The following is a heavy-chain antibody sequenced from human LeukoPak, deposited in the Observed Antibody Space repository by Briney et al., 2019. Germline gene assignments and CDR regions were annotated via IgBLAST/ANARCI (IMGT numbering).Heavy chain of an antibody. CDR1: GGSISSGDYY. CDR3: ARFFVLVTTIDY. Sequence: SQTLSLTCTVSGGSISSGDYYWSWIRQPPGKGLEWIGYIYYSGSTYYNPSLKSRVTISVDTSKNQFSLKLSSVTAADTAVYYCARFFVLVTTIDYWGQGTLVTASS. D-gene: IGHD4-11*01. J-gene: IGHJ4*02. V-gene: IGHV4-30-4*08. CDR2: IYYSGST.